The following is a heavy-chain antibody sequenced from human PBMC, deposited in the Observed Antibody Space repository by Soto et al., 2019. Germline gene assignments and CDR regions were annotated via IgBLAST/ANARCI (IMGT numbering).Heavy chain of an antibody. CDR2: ISGSGGST. CDR3: AKGSHRNYYYGMDV. Sequence: GGSLRLSCAASGFTFSSYAMSWVRQAPGKGLEWISAISGSGGSTYYADSVKGRFTISRDNSKNTLYLQMNSLRAEDTAVYYCAKGSHRNYYYGMDVWGQGTTVTVSS. V-gene: IGHV3-23*01. CDR1: GFTFSSYA. J-gene: IGHJ6*02.